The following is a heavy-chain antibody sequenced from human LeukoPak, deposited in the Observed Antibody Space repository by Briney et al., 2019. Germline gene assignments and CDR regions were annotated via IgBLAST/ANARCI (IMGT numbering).Heavy chain of an antibody. CDR1: GFTFSTYW. CDR2: IKQDGSAK. Sequence: GGSLRLSCAASGFTFSTYWMTWVRQAPGKGLEWVANIKQDGSAKYYVDSLRGRFSISRDNVKNSLFLQMNSLSAEDTAVYYCARCPYNSTGYYSVPSHLDYWGQGTLVTVSS. J-gene: IGHJ4*02. V-gene: IGHV3-7*01. CDR3: ARCPYNSTGYYSVPSHLDY. D-gene: IGHD3-22*01.